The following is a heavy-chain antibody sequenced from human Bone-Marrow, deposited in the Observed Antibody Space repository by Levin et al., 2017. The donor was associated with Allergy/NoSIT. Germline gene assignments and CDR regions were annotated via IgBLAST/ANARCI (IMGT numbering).Heavy chain of an antibody. CDR1: GFTFSTYE. CDR2: ISSSGSTI. J-gene: IGHJ6*02. V-gene: IGHV3-48*03. Sequence: GGSLRLSCAGSGFTFSTYEMNWVRQAPGKGLECVSYISSSGSTIYYADSVKGRFTISRDNAKNSLYLRMNSLRAEDTAVYYCARDLGISNYYYYGIDVWGQGTSVTVSS. D-gene: IGHD1-14*01. CDR3: ARDLGISNYYYYGIDV.